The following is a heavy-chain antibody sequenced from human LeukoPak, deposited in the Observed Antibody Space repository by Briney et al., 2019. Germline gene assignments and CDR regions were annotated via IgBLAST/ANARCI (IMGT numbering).Heavy chain of an antibody. CDR1: GGSISSTNYY. D-gene: IGHD3-10*01. V-gene: IGHV4-39*01. J-gene: IGHJ4*02. CDR3: ARLPTDYYGSGSPDG. Sequence: KPSETLSPTCTVSGGSISSTNYYWGWIRQPLGKGLEWIGSIYYSGSTYYNPSLKSRVTISVDTSKNQFSLKLSSVTAADMAVYYCARLPTDYYGSGSPDGWGQGTLVTVSS. CDR2: IYYSGST.